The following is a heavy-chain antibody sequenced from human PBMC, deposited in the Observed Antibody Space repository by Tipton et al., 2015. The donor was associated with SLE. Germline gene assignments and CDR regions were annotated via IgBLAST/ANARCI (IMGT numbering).Heavy chain of an antibody. CDR3: ARGWVRFEGWIDP. V-gene: IGHV4-4*08. D-gene: IGHD5-12*01. CDR1: GFTFNTFW. J-gene: IGHJ5*02. Sequence: LRLSCAASGFTFNTFWMTWIRQPPGEGLEWIGYIHASGYTKNNPSLKSRAAISLDTSKNEFSLNLRSVTAADTAVYYCARGWVRFEGWIDPWGQGTLVTVSS. CDR2: IHASGYT.